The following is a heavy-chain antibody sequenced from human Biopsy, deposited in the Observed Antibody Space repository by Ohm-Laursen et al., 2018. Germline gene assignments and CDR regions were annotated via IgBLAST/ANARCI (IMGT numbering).Heavy chain of an antibody. CDR3: ARGGTLVVVPTAVLHSFDI. CDR1: GYTFSSYG. Sequence: SSVKVSCKATGYTFSSYGINWVRQAPGQGLEWLGWISTYNGNTNYAQNLQGRVTMTADTSTSTAYMELRSLRSDDTAVYYCARGGTLVVVPTAVLHSFDIWGQGTMVTVSS. J-gene: IGHJ3*02. CDR2: ISTYNGNT. V-gene: IGHV1-18*01. D-gene: IGHD2-2*01.